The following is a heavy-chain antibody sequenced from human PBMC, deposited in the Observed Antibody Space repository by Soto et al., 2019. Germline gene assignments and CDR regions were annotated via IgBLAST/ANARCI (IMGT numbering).Heavy chain of an antibody. D-gene: IGHD6-13*01. J-gene: IGHJ5*02. CDR1: GYTFTSYG. Sequence: GASVKVSCKASGYTFTSYGISWVRQAPGRGLEWMGWISAYNGNTNYAQKHQGRVTMTTDTSTSTAYMELRSLRSDDTAVYYCARDGYSSSWYWFDPWGQGTLVTVSS. CDR3: ARDGYSSSWYWFDP. V-gene: IGHV1-18*01. CDR2: ISAYNGNT.